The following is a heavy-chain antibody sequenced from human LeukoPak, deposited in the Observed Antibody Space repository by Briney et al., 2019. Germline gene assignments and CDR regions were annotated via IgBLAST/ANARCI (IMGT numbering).Heavy chain of an antibody. J-gene: IGHJ4*02. D-gene: IGHD5-18*01. CDR2: ISGSGGST. CDR1: GFTFNTFW. Sequence: GGSLRLSCAASGFTFNTFWMSWVRQAPGKGLEWVSAISGSGGSTYYADSVKGRFTISRDNSKNTLYLQMNSLRAEDTAVYYCAKGKRGYSYGATVEYWGQGTLVTVSS. CDR3: AKGKRGYSYGATVEY. V-gene: IGHV3-23*01.